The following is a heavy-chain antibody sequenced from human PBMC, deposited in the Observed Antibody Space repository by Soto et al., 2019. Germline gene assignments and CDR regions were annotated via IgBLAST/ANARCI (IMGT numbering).Heavy chain of an antibody. Sequence: ASVKVSCKACGYTFTSYAMNWVRQAPGQGLEWMGWINTNTGNPTYAQGFTGRFVFSLDTSVSTAYLQICSLKAEDTAVYYCARETFYYHEYSSSSSPTPNYSSYGMDVWGQGTTVTVSS. CDR3: ARETFYYHEYSSSSSPTPNYSSYGMDV. CDR2: INTNTGNP. CDR1: GYTFTSYA. V-gene: IGHV7-4-1*01. D-gene: IGHD6-6*01. J-gene: IGHJ6*02.